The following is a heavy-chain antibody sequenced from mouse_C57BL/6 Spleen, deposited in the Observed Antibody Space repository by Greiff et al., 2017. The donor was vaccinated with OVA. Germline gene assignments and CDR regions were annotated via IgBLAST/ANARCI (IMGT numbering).Heavy chain of an antibody. J-gene: IGHJ1*03. Sequence: SGAELVRPGTSVKVSCKASGYAFTNYLIEWVKQRPGQGLEWIGVINPGSGGTNYNEKFKGKATLTADKSSSTAYMQLSSLTSEDSAVYFCARGGYDYDDWYFDVWGTGTTVTVSS. CDR1: GYAFTNYL. V-gene: IGHV1-54*01. D-gene: IGHD2-4*01. CDR3: ARGGYDYDDWYFDV. CDR2: INPGSGGT.